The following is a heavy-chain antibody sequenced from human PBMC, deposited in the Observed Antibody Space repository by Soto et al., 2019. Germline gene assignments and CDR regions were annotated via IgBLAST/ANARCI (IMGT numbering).Heavy chain of an antibody. Sequence: GGSLRLSCAAPGFRFSSYAMSWVRQAPGQGPEWLSVISASGGSAYYADSVRGRFTISRDNSKNTLYLQMQSLGAEDTAVYYCASSTALWYGMDEWGQGTTVTVSS. V-gene: IGHV3-23*01. D-gene: IGHD6-13*01. CDR3: ASSTALWYGMDE. J-gene: IGHJ6*02. CDR2: ISASGGSA. CDR1: GFRFSSYA.